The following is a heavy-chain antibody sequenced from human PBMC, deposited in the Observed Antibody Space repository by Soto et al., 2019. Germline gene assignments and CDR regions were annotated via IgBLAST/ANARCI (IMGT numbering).Heavy chain of an antibody. Sequence: GESLKISWKGSGYSFTNHWIGWVRQMPGKGLEWIGITYPGDSDTQYSPSFRGQVTISADRSISTAYLQWSSLKASDTAMYYCAAQTYDSSGYYDYYGLDVWGQGTTVTVSS. V-gene: IGHV5-51*01. CDR2: TYPGDSDT. D-gene: IGHD3-22*01. CDR3: AAQTYDSSGYYDYYGLDV. J-gene: IGHJ6*02. CDR1: GYSFTNHW.